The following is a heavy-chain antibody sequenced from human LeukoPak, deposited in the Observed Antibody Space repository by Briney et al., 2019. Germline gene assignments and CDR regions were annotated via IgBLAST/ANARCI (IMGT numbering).Heavy chain of an antibody. CDR1: GFTFSSYS. V-gene: IGHV3-48*01. CDR2: ISSSSSNK. CDR3: ARGESASAWLIEY. Sequence: GGSLRLSCAASGFTFSSYSMNWVRQAPGKGLEWISYISSSSSNKDYADSVKGRFTISRDNAENSLSLQMNSLRGGDTAVYYCARGESASAWLIEYWGQGTLVTVSS. J-gene: IGHJ4*02. D-gene: IGHD6-19*01.